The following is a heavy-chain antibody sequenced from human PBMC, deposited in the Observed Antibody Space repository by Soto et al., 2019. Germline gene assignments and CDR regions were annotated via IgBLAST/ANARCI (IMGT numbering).Heavy chain of an antibody. D-gene: IGHD3-9*01. CDR2: IKSKVDGGTT. CDR3: GADLPNDIYPFDN. CDR1: GFTFVGAG. V-gene: IGHV3-15*01. Sequence: WGSLRLSCAVSGFTFVGAGRSWVRQAPGKGLEWVALIKSKVDGGTTHYTAPVKGRFSISRDDSENALYLQMSSLKTEDTAMYYCGADLPNDIYPFDNWGRGTLVTVSS. J-gene: IGHJ4*02.